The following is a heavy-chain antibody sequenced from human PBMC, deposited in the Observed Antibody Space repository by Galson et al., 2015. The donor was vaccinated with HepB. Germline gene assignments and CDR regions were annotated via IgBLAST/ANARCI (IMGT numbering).Heavy chain of an antibody. D-gene: IGHD3-22*01. CDR3: ARDSSYYYDSSGRYYFDY. V-gene: IGHV1-69*10. CDR2: IIPILGIA. Sequence: SVKVSCKASGGTFSSYAISWVRQAPGQGLEWMGGIIPILGIANYAQKFQGRVTITADKSTSTAYMELSSLRSEDTAVYYCARDSSYYYDSSGRYYFDYWGQGTLVTVSS. CDR1: GGTFSSYA. J-gene: IGHJ4*02.